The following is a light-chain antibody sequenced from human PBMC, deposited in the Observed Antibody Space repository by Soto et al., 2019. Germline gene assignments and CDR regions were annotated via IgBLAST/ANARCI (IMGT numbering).Light chain of an antibody. J-gene: IGLJ2*01. CDR3: SSFTSTTAVV. Sequence: QSALTQPASVSGSPGQSITISCTGTSSDVGGFDYVSWYQVLPGKAPKLMISEVNNRPSGVSYRFSGSKSGNTASLTISGLQAEDEADYSCSSFTSTTAVVFGGGTQLTVL. CDR2: EVN. V-gene: IGLV2-14*01. CDR1: SSDVGGFDY.